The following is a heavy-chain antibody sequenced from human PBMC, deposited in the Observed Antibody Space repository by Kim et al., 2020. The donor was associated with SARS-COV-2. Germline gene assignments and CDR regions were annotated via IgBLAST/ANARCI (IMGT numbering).Heavy chain of an antibody. V-gene: IGHV1-69*13. CDR3: ARGYSSSWYSYYYYYGMDV. D-gene: IGHD6-13*01. CDR2: IIPIFGTA. J-gene: IGHJ6*02. Sequence: SVKVSCKASGGTFSSYAISWVRQAPGQGLEWMGGIIPIFGTANYAQKFQGRVTITADESTSTAYMELSSLRSEDTAVYYCARGYSSSWYSYYYYYGMDVWGQGTTVTVSS. CDR1: GGTFSSYA.